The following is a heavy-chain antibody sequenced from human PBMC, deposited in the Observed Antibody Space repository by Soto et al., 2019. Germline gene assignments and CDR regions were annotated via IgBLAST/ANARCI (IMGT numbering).Heavy chain of an antibody. CDR3: ASGYCSGGSCDDAFDF. Sequence: ASVKVSCKASGYTFTSYAMHWVRQAPGQRLEWMGWINAGNGNTKYSQKFQGRVTITRDTSASTAYMELSSLRSEDTAVYYCASGYCSGGSCDDAFDFSGQGTMVTVSS. J-gene: IGHJ3*01. V-gene: IGHV1-3*01. D-gene: IGHD2-15*01. CDR2: INAGNGNT. CDR1: GYTFTSYA.